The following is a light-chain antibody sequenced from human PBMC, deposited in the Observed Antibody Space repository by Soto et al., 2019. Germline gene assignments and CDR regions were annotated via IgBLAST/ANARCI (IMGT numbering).Light chain of an antibody. Sequence: QSALTQPPSVSGSPGQSVTIPCTGTSSDVGNYNRVSWYHQAPGTAPKLMIYEVSNRPSGVADRFSGSKSGNTASLSISVLQAEEEGDYYCGSYTTSTARFVFGTGTKLTVL. CDR1: SSDVGNYNR. CDR2: EVS. V-gene: IGLV2-18*02. CDR3: GSYTTSTARFV. J-gene: IGLJ1*01.